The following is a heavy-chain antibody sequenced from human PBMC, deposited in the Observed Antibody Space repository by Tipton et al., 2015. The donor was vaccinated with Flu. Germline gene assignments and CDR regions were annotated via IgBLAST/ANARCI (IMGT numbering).Heavy chain of an antibody. V-gene: IGHV3-33*01. CDR3: ATSYSSGWQRGHLDC. J-gene: IGHJ4*02. D-gene: IGHD6-19*01. Sequence: CAASGFSFSNFGMHWVRQAPGKGLEWVAIIWNDGSNEYYADSVKGRFTISRDDSKNTLYLRMISLRADDTAIYYCATSYSSGWQRGHLDCWGQGTLVTVSS. CDR2: IWNDGSNE. CDR1: GFSFSNFG.